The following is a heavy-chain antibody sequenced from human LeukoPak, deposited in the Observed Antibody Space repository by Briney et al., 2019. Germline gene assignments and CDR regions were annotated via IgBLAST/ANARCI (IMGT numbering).Heavy chain of an antibody. J-gene: IGHJ5*02. Sequence: SETLTLTCTVSGDSISSSVYYWDWIRQPPGKGLEWIATISYSGTTYYNPSLKSRVTISVDTSKNQFSLKLTSVTAADTAVYYCAKKVESKWFDPWGQGTLVTVSS. CDR2: ISYSGTT. V-gene: IGHV4-39*07. CDR1: GDSISSSVYY. D-gene: IGHD1-1*01. CDR3: AKKVESKWFDP.